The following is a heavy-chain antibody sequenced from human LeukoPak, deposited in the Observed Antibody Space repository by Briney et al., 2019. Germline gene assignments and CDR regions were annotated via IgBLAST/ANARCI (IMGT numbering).Heavy chain of an antibody. CDR1: GFTFDDYA. CDR2: ISWNSGSI. CDR3: AKDISFGDILSYFDY. V-gene: IGHV3-9*01. J-gene: IGHJ4*02. D-gene: IGHD5/OR15-5a*01. Sequence: SLRLSCAASGFTFDDYAMHWVRQAPGKGLEWVSGISWNSGSIGYAGSVKGRFTISRDNAKNSLYLQMNSLRAEDTALYYCAKDISFGDILSYFDYWGQGTLVTVSS.